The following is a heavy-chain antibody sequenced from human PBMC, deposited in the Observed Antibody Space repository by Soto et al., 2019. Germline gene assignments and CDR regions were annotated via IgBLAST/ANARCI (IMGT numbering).Heavy chain of an antibody. CDR2: GIPVFGTT. V-gene: IGHV1-69*13. CDR3: ASSSHYRLIRIPHGKHHRYLLAV. J-gene: IGHJ6*02. CDR1: GGSFSGYA. Sequence: AAVKVACEASGGSFSGYAISWRRQAPGRGLEWRGGGIPVFGTTNYEQKHQGRVTNTAHGSPTTAYMELRSLRSADTAVYYCASSSHYRLIRIPHGKHHRYLLAVPGQGSSVT. D-gene: IGHD5-12*01.